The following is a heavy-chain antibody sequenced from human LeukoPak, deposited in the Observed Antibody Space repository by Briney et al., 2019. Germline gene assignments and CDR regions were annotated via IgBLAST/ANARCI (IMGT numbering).Heavy chain of an antibody. CDR3: ARVPIDYGDYEVGFDY. D-gene: IGHD4-17*01. V-gene: IGHV1-8*01. CDR2: MNPNSGNT. Sequence: GASVKVSCKASGHTFTSYDINWVRQATGQGLEWMGWMNPNSGNTGYAQKFQGRVTMTRNTSISTAYMELSSLRSEDTAVYYCARVPIDYGDYEVGFDYWGQGTLVTVSS. CDR1: GHTFTSYD. J-gene: IGHJ4*02.